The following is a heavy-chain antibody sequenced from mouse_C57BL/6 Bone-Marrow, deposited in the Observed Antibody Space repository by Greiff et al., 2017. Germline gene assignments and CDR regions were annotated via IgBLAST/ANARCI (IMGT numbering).Heavy chain of an antibody. Sequence: VQLQQPGAELVKPGASVKLSCKASGYTFTSYWMQWVKQRPGQGLEWIGEIDPSDSYTNYNEKFKSKATLTVDTSSSTAYMQLSSLTSEDSAVYYCARPYYSNYWYVDVWGTGTTVTVSS. CDR2: IDPSDSYT. D-gene: IGHD2-5*01. CDR1: GYTFTSYW. V-gene: IGHV1-50*01. CDR3: ARPYYSNYWYVDV. J-gene: IGHJ1*03.